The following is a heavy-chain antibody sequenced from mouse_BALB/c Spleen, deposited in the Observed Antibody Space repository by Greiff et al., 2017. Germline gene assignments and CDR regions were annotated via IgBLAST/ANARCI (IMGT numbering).Heavy chain of an antibody. CDR2: ISSGSSTI. CDR1: GFTFSSFG. D-gene: IGHD1-1*01. Sequence: EVKLQESGGGLVQPGGSRKLSCAASGFTFSSFGMHWVRQAPEKGLEWVAYISSGSSTIYYADTVKGRFTISRDNPKNTLFLQMTSLRSEDTAMYYCARGDYGSSYDYWGQGTTLTVSS. J-gene: IGHJ2*01. V-gene: IGHV5-17*02. CDR3: ARGDYGSSYDY.